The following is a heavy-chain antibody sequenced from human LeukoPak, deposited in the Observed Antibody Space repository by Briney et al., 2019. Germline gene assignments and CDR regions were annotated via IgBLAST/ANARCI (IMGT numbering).Heavy chain of an antibody. V-gene: IGHV3-74*01. CDR3: ARVCRDSSGYGAFDI. CDR2: INSDGSGI. D-gene: IGHD3-22*01. J-gene: IGHJ3*02. Sequence: PGESLRLSCAASEFTFSSFWMHWVRQAPGKGLVWVSRINSDGSGIRYADSVKGRFTISRDNAKNTLYLQMNSLRDEDTAVYYCARVCRDSSGYGAFDIWGQGTMVTVSS. CDR1: EFTFSSFW.